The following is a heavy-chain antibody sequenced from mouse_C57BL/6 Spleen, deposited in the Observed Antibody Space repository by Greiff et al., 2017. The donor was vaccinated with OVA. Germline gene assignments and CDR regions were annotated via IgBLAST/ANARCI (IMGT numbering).Heavy chain of an antibody. V-gene: IGHV1-4*01. CDR1: GYTFTSYT. Sequence: QLQQSGAELARPGASVKMSCKASGYTFTSYTMHWVKQRPGQGLEWIGYINPSSGYTKYNQKFKDKATLTADKSSSTAYMQLSSLTSEDSAVYYCAREEGLLDAMDYWGQGTSVTVSS. CDR2: INPSSGYT. D-gene: IGHD2-3*01. CDR3: AREEGLLDAMDY. J-gene: IGHJ4*01.